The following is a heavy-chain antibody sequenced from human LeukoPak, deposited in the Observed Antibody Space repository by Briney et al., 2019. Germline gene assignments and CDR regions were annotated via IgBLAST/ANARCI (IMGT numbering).Heavy chain of an antibody. CDR1: GFTFSSYA. D-gene: IGHD1-20*01. V-gene: IGHV3-23*01. J-gene: IGHJ4*02. CDR2: ISGSGGST. Sequence: PGGSLRLSCAASGFTFSSYAMSWVRQAPGKGLEWVSAISGSGGSTYYADSVKGRFTISRDNAKNTLYLQMNSLRTEDTGVYYCTKDLTGKYDYWGQGTLVTVSS. CDR3: TKDLTGKYDY.